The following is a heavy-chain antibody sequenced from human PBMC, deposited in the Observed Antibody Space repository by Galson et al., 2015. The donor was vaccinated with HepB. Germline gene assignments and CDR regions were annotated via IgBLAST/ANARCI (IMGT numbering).Heavy chain of an antibody. CDR3: ARDDYYDSSGYRPDAFDI. Sequence: SVKVSCKASGYTFTGYYMHWVRQAPGQGLEWMGWINPNSGGTNYAQKFQGRVTMTRDTSISTAYMELSRLRSDDTAVYYCARDDYYDSSGYRPDAFDIWGQGTMVTVSS. D-gene: IGHD3-22*01. V-gene: IGHV1-2*02. J-gene: IGHJ3*02. CDR2: INPNSGGT. CDR1: GYTFTGYY.